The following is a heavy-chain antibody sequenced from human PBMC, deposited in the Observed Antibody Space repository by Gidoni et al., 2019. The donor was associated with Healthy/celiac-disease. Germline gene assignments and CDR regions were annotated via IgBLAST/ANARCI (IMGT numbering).Heavy chain of an antibody. CDR3: ARVPYYYGSGSPVDY. CDR1: GGSISSGGYY. J-gene: IGHJ4*02. CDR2: IYYSGNT. D-gene: IGHD3-10*01. V-gene: IGHV4-31*03. Sequence: QVQLQESGPGLVKPSQTLSLTCTVSGGSISSGGYYWSWIRQHPGKGLEWIGYIYYSGNTYYTPSLKGRVTISVDTSKNQFSLKLSSVTAADTAVYYCARVPYYYGSGSPVDYWGQGTLVTVSS.